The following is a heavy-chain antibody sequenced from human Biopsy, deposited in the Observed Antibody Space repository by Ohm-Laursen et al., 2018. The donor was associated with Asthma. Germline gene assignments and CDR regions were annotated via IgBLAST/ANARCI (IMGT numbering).Heavy chain of an antibody. CDR3: AKDVFPGWELRRGPDY. D-gene: IGHD1-26*01. CDR1: GFSFSNYG. J-gene: IGHJ4*02. Sequence: SLRLSCAALGFSFSNYGMHWVRQAPGKGLDWVAVISFDGTNRNYTDSVKGRFTISRDNSRNTLHLQMNSLRAEDTAVYYCAKDVFPGWELRRGPDYWGQGTLGTVSS. CDR2: ISFDGTNR. V-gene: IGHV3-30*18.